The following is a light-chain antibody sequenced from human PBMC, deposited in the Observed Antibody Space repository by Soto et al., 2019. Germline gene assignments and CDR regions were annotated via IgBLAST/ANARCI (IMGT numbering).Light chain of an antibody. CDR2: DVS. J-gene: IGLJ1*01. V-gene: IGLV2-11*01. Sequence: QSALTQPRSVSGSPGQSVTISCTGSSSDVGGYNYVSWYQQHPGKVPKLRIYDVSKRPSGVPDRFSGSKSGNTASLTISGLQAEDEADYYCCSYAGNYYVFGTGTKLTVL. CDR1: SSDVGGYNY. CDR3: CSYAGNYYV.